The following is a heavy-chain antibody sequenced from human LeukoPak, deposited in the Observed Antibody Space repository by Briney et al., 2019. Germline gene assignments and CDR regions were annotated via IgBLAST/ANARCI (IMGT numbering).Heavy chain of an antibody. CDR2: IRYDGSNK. V-gene: IGHV3-30*02. Sequence: GGSLRLSCAASGFTFSSYGMHWVRQAPGKGLEWVAFIRYDGSNKYYADSVKGRFTISRDNSKNTLYLQMNSLRAEDTAVYYCAKGPWARSSFFDFWGQGTLVTVSS. CDR3: AKGPWARSSFFDF. D-gene: IGHD6-13*01. CDR1: GFTFSSYG. J-gene: IGHJ4*02.